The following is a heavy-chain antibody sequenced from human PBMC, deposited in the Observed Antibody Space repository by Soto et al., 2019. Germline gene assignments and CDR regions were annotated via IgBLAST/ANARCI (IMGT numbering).Heavy chain of an antibody. CDR2: IYSGGST. CDR1: GFTFSSYG. CDR3: ARGFDDFWSGRDY. Sequence: QVQLVESGGGVVQPGRSLRLSCAASGFTFSSYGMHWVRQAPGKGLEWVSVIYSGGSTYYADSVKGRFTISRDNSKNTLYLQMNSLRAEDTAVYYCARGFDDFWSGRDYWGQGTLVTVSS. V-gene: IGHV3-NL1*01. D-gene: IGHD3-3*01. J-gene: IGHJ4*02.